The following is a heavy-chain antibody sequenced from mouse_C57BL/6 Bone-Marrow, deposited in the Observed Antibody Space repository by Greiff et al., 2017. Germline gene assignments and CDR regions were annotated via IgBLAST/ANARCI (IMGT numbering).Heavy chain of an antibody. J-gene: IGHJ3*01. V-gene: IGHV1-69*01. CDR2: IDPSDSYT. Sequence: VQLQQPGAELVMPGASVKLSCKASGYTFTSYWMPWVKQRPGQGLEWIGEIDPSDSYTNYNQKFKGKSTLTVDKSSSTAYMQLSSLTSEDSAVYYCARGLFAYWGQGTLVTVSA. CDR3: ARGLFAY. CDR1: GYTFTSYW.